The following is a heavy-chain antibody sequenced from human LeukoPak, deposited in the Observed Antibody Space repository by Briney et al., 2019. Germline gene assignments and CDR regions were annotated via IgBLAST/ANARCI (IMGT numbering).Heavy chain of an antibody. CDR1: GGSISSSSYY. Sequence: PSETLSLTCTVSGGSISSSSYYWGWIRQPPGKGLEWIGSIYYSGSTYYNASLKSRATISADTSKNQFSLKLSSVTAADTAVYYCARHRWMEVYGSGSYYVDYWGQGTLVTVSS. CDR3: ARHRWMEVYGSGSYYVDY. CDR2: IYYSGST. D-gene: IGHD3-10*01. V-gene: IGHV4-39*01. J-gene: IGHJ4*02.